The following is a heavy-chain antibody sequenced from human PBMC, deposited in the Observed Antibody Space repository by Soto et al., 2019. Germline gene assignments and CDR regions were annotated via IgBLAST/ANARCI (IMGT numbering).Heavy chain of an antibody. J-gene: IGHJ4*02. CDR2: ISGYNGYP. CDR3: ARGSSGALYDY. V-gene: IGHV1-18*04. CDR1: GYIFTNYG. Sequence: QIHLVQSGAEVRKPGASVNVSCKTSGYIFTNYGVSWVRQAPGEGLEVVGWISGYNGYPKYGQRFRGRVTLSTDTSTTTGSMELRNLRSDDTAVYYCARGSSGALYDYWGQGTLLTVSS.